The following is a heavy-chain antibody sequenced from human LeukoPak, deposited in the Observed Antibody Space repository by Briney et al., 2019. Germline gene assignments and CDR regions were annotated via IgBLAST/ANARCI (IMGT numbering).Heavy chain of an antibody. V-gene: IGHV3-11*01. CDR1: GFTFSDSY. CDR3: ARGKYSFDY. J-gene: IGHJ4*02. CDR2: ISSSGSTI. Sequence: SLLLSCAASGFTFSDSYMSWIRQAPGKGLEYISYISSSGSTIYYADSVKGRFTLSSDNAKNSLSLEMNSLRAEDTAVYYCARGKYSFDYWGQGTLVTVSS. D-gene: IGHD2-21*01.